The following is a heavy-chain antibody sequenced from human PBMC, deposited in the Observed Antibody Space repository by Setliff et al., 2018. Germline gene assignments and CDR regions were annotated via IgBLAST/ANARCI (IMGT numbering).Heavy chain of an antibody. V-gene: IGHV1-69*06. CDR1: GGTFSSYA. J-gene: IGHJ4*02. Sequence: SVKVSCKASGGTFSSYAISWVRQAPGQGLEWMGGIIPIFGTANYAQKFQGRVTITADKSTSTAYMELSSLRSEDTAVYYCAPSHQYSSSPFDYWGQGTLVTAPQ. D-gene: IGHD6-6*01. CDR3: APSHQYSSSPFDY. CDR2: IIPIFGTA.